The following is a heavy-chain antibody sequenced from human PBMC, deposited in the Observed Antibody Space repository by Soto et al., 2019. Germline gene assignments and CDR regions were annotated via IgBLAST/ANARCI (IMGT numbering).Heavy chain of an antibody. V-gene: IGHV3-30*18. CDR3: AKDPMWLLLDY. CDR2: ISYDGSNK. CDR1: GFTFSSYG. J-gene: IGHJ4*02. Sequence: GGSLRLSCAASGFTFSSYGMHWVRQAPGKGLEWVAVISYDGSNKYYADSVKGRFTISRDNSKNTLYLQMNSLRAEDTAVYYCAKDPMWLLLDYWGQGTLVTVSS. D-gene: IGHD3-22*01.